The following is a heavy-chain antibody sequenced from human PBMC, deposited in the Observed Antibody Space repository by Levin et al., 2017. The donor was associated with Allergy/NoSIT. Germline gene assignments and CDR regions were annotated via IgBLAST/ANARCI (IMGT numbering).Heavy chain of an antibody. V-gene: IGHV4-39*01. J-gene: IGHJ4*02. CDR2: IYYSGST. CDR1: GGSISSSSYY. CDR3: ARHGPPYYFDY. Sequence: PSETLSLTCTVSGGSISSSSYYWGWIRQPPGKGLEWIGSIYYSGSTYYNPSLKSRVTISVDTSKNQFSLKLSSVTAADTAVYYCARHGPPYYFDYWGQGTLVTVSS.